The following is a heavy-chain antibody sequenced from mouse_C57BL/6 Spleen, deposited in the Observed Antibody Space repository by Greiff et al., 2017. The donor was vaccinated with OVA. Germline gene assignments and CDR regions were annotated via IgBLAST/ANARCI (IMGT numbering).Heavy chain of an antibody. CDR2: INPNNGGT. CDR3: ARGHYGSSYLYYFDY. V-gene: IGHV1-26*01. Sequence: EVQLQQSGPELVKPGASVKISCKASGYTFTDYYMNWVKQSHGKSLEWIGDINPNNGGTNYNQKFKGKATLTVDKSSSTAYMELRSLTSEDSAVYYCARGHYGSSYLYYFDYWGQGTTLTVSS. J-gene: IGHJ2*01. CDR1: GYTFTDYY. D-gene: IGHD1-1*01.